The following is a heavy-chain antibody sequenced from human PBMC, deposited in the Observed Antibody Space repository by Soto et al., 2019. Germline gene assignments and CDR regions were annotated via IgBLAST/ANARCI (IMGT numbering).Heavy chain of an antibody. CDR1: GFTFSSYG. J-gene: IGHJ3*02. D-gene: IGHD6-19*01. CDR3: ARDSGIAVAGLDAFDI. Sequence: GGSLRLSCAASGFTFSSYGMHWVRQAPGKGLEWVAVIWYDGSNKYYADSVKGRFTISRDNSKNTLYLQMNSLRAEDTAVYYCARDSGIAVAGLDAFDIWGQGTMVTVSS. V-gene: IGHV3-33*01. CDR2: IWYDGSNK.